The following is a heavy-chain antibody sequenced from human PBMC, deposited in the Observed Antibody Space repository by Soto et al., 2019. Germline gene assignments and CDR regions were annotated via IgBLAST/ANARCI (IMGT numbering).Heavy chain of an antibody. J-gene: IGHJ4*02. CDR3: ARRGYSYGRPGDYFDY. V-gene: IGHV4-34*01. CDR1: CRYFTGYY. D-gene: IGHD5-18*01. Sequence: SGTLSPTRAVYCRYFTGYYWGWVPQPPRKGVEWDGENNPRGSTHHNPPPNSRVTISVDTSNNQFSLKLRSVTAADTAVDYCARRGYSYGRPGDYFDYWGQGTMLTVSS. CDR2: NNPRGST.